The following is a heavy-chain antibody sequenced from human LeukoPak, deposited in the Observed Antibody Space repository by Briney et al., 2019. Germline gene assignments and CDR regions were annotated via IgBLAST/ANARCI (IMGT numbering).Heavy chain of an antibody. V-gene: IGHV3-9*03. CDR3: AKGYRGQHSGSYWGVSAFDI. CDR1: GFTFDDYA. CDR2: ISWNSGSI. D-gene: IGHD1-26*01. J-gene: IGHJ3*02. Sequence: GRSLRLSCAASGFTFDDYAMHWVRQAPGMGLEWDSGISWNSGSIGYADSVKGRFTISRDNAKNSLYLQMNSLRAEDMALYYCAKGYRGQHSGSYWGVSAFDIWGQGTMVTVSS.